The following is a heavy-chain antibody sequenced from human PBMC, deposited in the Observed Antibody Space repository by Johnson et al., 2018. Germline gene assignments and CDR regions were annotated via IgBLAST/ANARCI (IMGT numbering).Heavy chain of an antibody. CDR2: ISWHSGSM. D-gene: IGHD3-10*02. CDR1: GFTFDDYA. J-gene: IGHJ3*02. CDR3: ARASTMLRDAFDI. Sequence: VQLVQSGGGVVQPGRSLRLSCAASGFTFDDYAMHWVRQAPGKGLEWVSGISWHSGSMGYADSVKGGFTISRDNAKNSLYLQMNSLRAEDTALYYCARASTMLRDAFDIWGQGTMVTVSS. V-gene: IGHV3-9*01.